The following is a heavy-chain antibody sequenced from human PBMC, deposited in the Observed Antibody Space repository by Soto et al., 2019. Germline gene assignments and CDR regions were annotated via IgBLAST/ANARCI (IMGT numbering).Heavy chain of an antibody. Sequence: APETLSLTCTVSGGSINTGAYYWGWVRQPPGKGLEWIVSIYYSGTTYYNPSFKSRATISMTTSKNQFSLKLSSVTAADTAVYYCARLGSYYGSGGEYYYYYMDVWGQGTTVTVSS. V-gene: IGHV4-39*01. D-gene: IGHD3-10*01. CDR1: GGSINTGAYY. CDR2: IYYSGTT. J-gene: IGHJ6*03. CDR3: ARLGSYYGSGGEYYYYYMDV.